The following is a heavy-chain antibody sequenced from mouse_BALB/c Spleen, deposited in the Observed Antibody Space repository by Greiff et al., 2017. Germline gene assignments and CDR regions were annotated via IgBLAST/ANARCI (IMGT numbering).Heavy chain of an antibody. CDR3: ARHAYGNPFDY. D-gene: IGHD2-10*02. CDR1: GFTFSSYG. Sequence: EVMLVESGGDLVKPGGSLKLSCAASGFTFSSYGMSWVRQTPDKRLEWVATISSGGSYTYYPDSVKGRFTISRDNAKNTLYLQMSSLKSEDTAMYYCARHAYGNPFDYWGQGTTLTVSS. CDR2: ISSGGSYT. J-gene: IGHJ2*01. V-gene: IGHV5-6*01.